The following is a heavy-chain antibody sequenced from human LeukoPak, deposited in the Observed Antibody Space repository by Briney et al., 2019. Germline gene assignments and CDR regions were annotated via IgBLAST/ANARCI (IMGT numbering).Heavy chain of an antibody. CDR1: GYTFTGHY. V-gene: IGHV1-2*02. CDR2: INPNSGGT. D-gene: IGHD6-19*01. Sequence: ASVKVSCKASGYTFTGHYMHWVRQAPGQGLEWMGWINPNSGGTNYAQKFQGRVTMTRDTSISTAYMELSRLRSDDTAVYYCARAEYSSGWYFDYWGQGTLVTVSS. J-gene: IGHJ4*02. CDR3: ARAEYSSGWYFDY.